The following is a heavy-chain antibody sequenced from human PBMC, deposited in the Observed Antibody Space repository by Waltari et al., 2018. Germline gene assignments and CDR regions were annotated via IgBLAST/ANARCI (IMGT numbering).Heavy chain of an antibody. Sequence: EVQLVESGGDLVQPGGSLRLSCAASGFTFSSYAMSWVRQAPGKGLEWVSAISGTGGSTYYADSVKRRFTISRDNSKNTLYLQMNSLRAEDAAVYYCATRGTYYKFDYWGQGSLVTVSS. CDR1: GFTFSSYA. CDR2: ISGTGGST. J-gene: IGHJ4*02. V-gene: IGHV3-23*04. D-gene: IGHD1-26*01. CDR3: ATRGTYYKFDY.